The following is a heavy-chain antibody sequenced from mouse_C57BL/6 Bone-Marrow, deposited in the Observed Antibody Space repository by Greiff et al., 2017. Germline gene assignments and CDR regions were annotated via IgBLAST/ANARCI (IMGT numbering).Heavy chain of an antibody. V-gene: IGHV2-5*01. D-gene: IGHD1-1*01. CDR2: IWSGGST. J-gene: IGHJ1*03. CDR1: GFSLTSYG. Sequence: QVQLQQSGPGLVQPSQSLSITCTASGFSLTSYGVHWVRQSPGKGLEWLGVIWSGGSTDYNAAFMSRLSITKDNSKSHVFFKMNSLQADDTAIYFCAKATLSGSGPLYFDVWGTGTTVTVSS. CDR3: AKATLSGSGPLYFDV.